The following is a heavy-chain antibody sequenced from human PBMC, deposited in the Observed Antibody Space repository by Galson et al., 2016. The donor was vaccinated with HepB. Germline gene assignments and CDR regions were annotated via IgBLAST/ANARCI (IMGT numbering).Heavy chain of an antibody. CDR3: ARESGTSLDS. Sequence: SVKVSCKASGYTFTGYYLHWVRQAPGQGLEWMGWFNPNTSATIYAQKFQGRLTVTRDTSITTTYMELNGLTSGDTAVYYCARESGTSLDSWGQGTLVTVSS. CDR2: FNPNTSAT. CDR1: GYTFTGYY. J-gene: IGHJ4*02. V-gene: IGHV1-2*02.